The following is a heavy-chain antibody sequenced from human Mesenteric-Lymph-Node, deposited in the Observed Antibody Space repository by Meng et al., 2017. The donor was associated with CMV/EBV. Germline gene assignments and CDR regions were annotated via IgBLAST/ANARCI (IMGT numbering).Heavy chain of an antibody. CDR2: IYYSGST. D-gene: IGHD6-13*01. J-gene: IGHJ6*02. CDR1: GGSISSYY. CDR3: ARGQLVLWGLRSYYYGMDV. Sequence: SETLSLTCTVSGGSISSYYWSWIRQPPGKGLEWIGYIYYSGSTNYNPSLKSRVTISVDTSKNQFSLKLSSVTAADTAVYYCARGQLVLWGLRSYYYGMDVWGQGTTVTVSS. V-gene: IGHV4-59*01.